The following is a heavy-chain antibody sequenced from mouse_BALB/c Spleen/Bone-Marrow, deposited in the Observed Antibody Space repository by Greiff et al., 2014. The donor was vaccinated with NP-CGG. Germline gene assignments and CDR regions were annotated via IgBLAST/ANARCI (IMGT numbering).Heavy chain of an antibody. Sequence: DVQLVESGGGLVQPGGSLKLSFATSGFTFSDYYMYWVRQTPEKRLEWVAYISNGGGSTYYPDTVKGRFTISRDNAKNTLYLQMSRLKSEDTAMYYCARPTIYYDYDGYAMDYWGQGTSVTVSS. CDR2: ISNGGGST. CDR3: ARPTIYYDYDGYAMDY. D-gene: IGHD2-4*01. V-gene: IGHV5-12*02. J-gene: IGHJ4*01. CDR1: GFTFSDYY.